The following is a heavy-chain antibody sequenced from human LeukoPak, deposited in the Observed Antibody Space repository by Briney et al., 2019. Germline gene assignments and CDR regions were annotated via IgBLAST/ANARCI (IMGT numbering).Heavy chain of an antibody. CDR2: ISGSGGST. J-gene: IGHJ4*02. V-gene: IGHV3-23*01. D-gene: IGHD3-22*01. CDR1: GFTFSSYA. CDR3: AKVPVTVIVVVITPEDDY. Sequence: PGGSLRLSCAASGFTFSSYAMSWVRQAPGKGLEWVSAISGSGGSTYYADSVKGRFTISRDNSKNTLYLQMNSLRAEDTAVYYCAKVPVTVIVVVITPEDDYWGQGTLVTVSS.